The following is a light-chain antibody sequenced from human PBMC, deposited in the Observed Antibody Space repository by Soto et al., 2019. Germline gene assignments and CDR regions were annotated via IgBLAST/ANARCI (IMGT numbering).Light chain of an antibody. Sequence: QSALTQPASVSGSPGQSITISCTGTSSDVGGYNYVSWYQQHPGKAPKLLIFGNHQRPSGVPDRFSGSRSGTSASLAISGLQSEDEADYYCAAWDDSLYVVFGGGTKLTVL. CDR1: SSDVGGYNY. J-gene: IGLJ2*01. CDR2: GNH. CDR3: AAWDDSLYVV. V-gene: IGLV2-14*01.